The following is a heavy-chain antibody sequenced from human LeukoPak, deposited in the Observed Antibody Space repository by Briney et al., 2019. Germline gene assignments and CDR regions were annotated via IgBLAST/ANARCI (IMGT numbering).Heavy chain of an antibody. D-gene: IGHD3-3*01. CDR2: IYSGGST. Sequence: GGSLRLSCAASGFTVSSNYMSWVRQAPGKGLEWVSVIYSGGSTYYADSVKGRFTISRDNSKNTLYLQMNSLRAEDTAVYYCARVSTIFGVVIPYDALDIWGQGTMVTVSS. CDR1: GFTVSSNY. CDR3: ARVSTIFGVVIPYDALDI. J-gene: IGHJ3*02. V-gene: IGHV3-53*01.